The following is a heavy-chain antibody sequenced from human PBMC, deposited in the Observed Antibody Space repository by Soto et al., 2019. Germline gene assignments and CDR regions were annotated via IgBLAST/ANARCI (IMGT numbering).Heavy chain of an antibody. D-gene: IGHD3-10*01. CDR3: ARLNVMLRESYFYALEV. V-gene: IGHV2-26*01. Sequence: QVTLKESGPVLVKPTETLTLTCTVSGFSLSNVIMGVSWVRQPAGKALERLAHIFSNDDKSYNTSLNSRLTSSKDTSTSQVVLTMTNMDPGDTATYFCARLNVMLRESYFYALEVWGEGTTVTVSS. J-gene: IGHJ6*04. CDR1: GFSLSNVIMG. CDR2: IFSNDDK.